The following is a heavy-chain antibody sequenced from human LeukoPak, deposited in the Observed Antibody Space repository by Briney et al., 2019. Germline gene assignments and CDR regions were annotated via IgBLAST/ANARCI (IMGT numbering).Heavy chain of an antibody. D-gene: IGHD2-21*02. V-gene: IGHV4-61*02. CDR2: IYTSGST. CDR3: AREVGGGGDGSFDI. Sequence: PSETLSLTCTVSGGSISSGSYYWSWIRQPAGKGLEWIGRIYTSGSTNYNPSLKSRVTISVDTSKNQFSLKLSSVTAADTAVYYCAREVGGGGDGSFDIWGQGTMVTVSS. J-gene: IGHJ3*02. CDR1: GGSISSGSYY.